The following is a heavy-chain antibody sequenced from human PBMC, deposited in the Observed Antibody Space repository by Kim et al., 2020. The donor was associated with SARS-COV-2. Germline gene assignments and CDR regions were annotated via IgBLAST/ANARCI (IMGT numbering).Heavy chain of an antibody. J-gene: IGHJ6*02. D-gene: IGHD4-17*01. Sequence: SETLSLTCTVSDGSISSYYWSWIRQPPGKGLEWIGYIYYSGSTNYNPSLKSRVTISVDTSKNQFSLKLSSVTAADTAVYYCARVPTFDYGDRYSLYYYYYGMDVWGQGTTVTVSS. CDR3: ARVPTFDYGDRYSLYYYYYGMDV. V-gene: IGHV4-59*01. CDR2: IYYSGST. CDR1: DGSISSYY.